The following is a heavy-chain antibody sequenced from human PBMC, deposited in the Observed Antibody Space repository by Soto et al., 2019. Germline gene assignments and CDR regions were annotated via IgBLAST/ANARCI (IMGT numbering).Heavy chain of an antibody. Sequence: GGSLRLSCAVSGFTFGDSYMSWIRQAPGKGLEWLSYISPGSRYPAYADSVKGRFTISRDNAKRSLYLQMMSLTAEDTAIYYCVRGGGGGLFDPWGQGTMVTGS. D-gene: IGHD2-15*01. CDR1: GFTFGDSY. CDR2: ISPGSRYP. V-gene: IGHV3-11*06. CDR3: VRGGGGGLFDP. J-gene: IGHJ5*02.